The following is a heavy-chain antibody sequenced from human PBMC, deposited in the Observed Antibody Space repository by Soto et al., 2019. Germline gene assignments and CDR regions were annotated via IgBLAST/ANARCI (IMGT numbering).Heavy chain of an antibody. Sequence: GASVKVSCKVSGYTLTELSMHWVRQAPGKGLEWMGGFDPEDGETIYAQKFRGRVTMTEDTSTDTAYMELSSLRSEDTAVYYCATPRSGVGATSYFDYWGQGTLVTVSS. D-gene: IGHD1-26*01. CDR2: FDPEDGET. V-gene: IGHV1-24*01. J-gene: IGHJ4*02. CDR3: ATPRSGVGATSYFDY. CDR1: GYTLTELS.